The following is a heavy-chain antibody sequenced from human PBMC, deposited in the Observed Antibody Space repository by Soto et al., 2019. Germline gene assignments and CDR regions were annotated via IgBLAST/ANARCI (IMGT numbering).Heavy chain of an antibody. V-gene: IGHV3-48*02. D-gene: IGHD3-3*01. CDR1: GFTFSSYS. CDR2: ISSSSSTI. Sequence: PGGSLRLSCAASGFTFSSYSMNWARQAPGKGLEWVPYISSSSSTIYYADSVKGRFTISRDNAKNSLYLQMNSLRDEDTAVYYCARVEFITIFGVVREGYYGMDVLCQGTTVTVSS. CDR3: ARVEFITIFGVVREGYYGMDV. J-gene: IGHJ6*02.